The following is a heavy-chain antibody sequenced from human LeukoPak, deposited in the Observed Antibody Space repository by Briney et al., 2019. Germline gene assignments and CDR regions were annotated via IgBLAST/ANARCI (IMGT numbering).Heavy chain of an antibody. CDR3: ARVWSGTYSSSLRYYYYMDV. Sequence: GGSLRLSCVASGFTISNYNMNWVRQAPGKGLEWVSYISSSGSTIYYADSVKGRFTISRDNAKNSLYLQMNSLRAEDTAVYYCARVWSGTYSSSLRYYYYMDVWGKGTTVTVSS. D-gene: IGHD6-13*01. J-gene: IGHJ6*03. CDR2: ISSSGSTI. CDR1: GFTISNYN. V-gene: IGHV3-48*04.